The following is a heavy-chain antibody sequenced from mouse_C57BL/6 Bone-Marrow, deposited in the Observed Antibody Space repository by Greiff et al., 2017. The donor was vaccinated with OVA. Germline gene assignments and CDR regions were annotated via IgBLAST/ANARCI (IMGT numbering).Heavy chain of an antibody. CDR3: ARWGDY. CDR1: GYTFTSYW. V-gene: IGHV1-50*01. Sequence: QVQLQQPGAELVKPGASVKLSCKASGYTFTSYWMQWVKQRPGQGLEWIGEIDPSDSYTNYNQKFKGKATLTVDTSSSTAYMQLSSLTSEDSAVYCCARWGDYWGQGTTLTVSS. CDR2: IDPSDSYT. J-gene: IGHJ2*01.